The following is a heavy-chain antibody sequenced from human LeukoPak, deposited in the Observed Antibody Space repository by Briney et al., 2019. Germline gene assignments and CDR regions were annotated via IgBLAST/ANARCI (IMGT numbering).Heavy chain of an antibody. Sequence: GGSLRLSCAASGFTVSSNYMSWVRQAPGKGLKWVSVIYTGDDTYYADSVTGRFTISRDNSKNTVYLQMNSLRAEDTAVYYCASRGKYYHYFDYWGQGTLVTVSS. CDR2: IYTGDDT. CDR1: GFTVSSNY. V-gene: IGHV3-66*01. CDR3: ASRGKYYHYFDY. D-gene: IGHD1-26*01. J-gene: IGHJ4*02.